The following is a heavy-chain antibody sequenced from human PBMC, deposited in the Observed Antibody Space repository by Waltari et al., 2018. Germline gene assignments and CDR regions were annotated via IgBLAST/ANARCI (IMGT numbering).Heavy chain of an antibody. D-gene: IGHD2-2*01. CDR2: SYYSGST. Sequence: QLQLQESGPGLVKPSETLSLTCTVSGGSISSSSYYWGWFRQHPGQGLEWIGSSYYSGSTYYNPSLKSRVTISVDTSKNQFSLRVSSVTAADTAVFYCARMVRGYCSSTSCHTDHWGQGTLVTVSS. J-gene: IGHJ4*02. CDR1: GGSISSSSYY. CDR3: ARMVRGYCSSTSCHTDH. V-gene: IGHV4-39*07.